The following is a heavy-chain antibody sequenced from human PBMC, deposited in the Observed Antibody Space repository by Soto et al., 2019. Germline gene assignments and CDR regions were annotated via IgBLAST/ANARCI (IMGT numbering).Heavy chain of an antibody. J-gene: IGHJ4*02. CDR1: GFTFSDYY. V-gene: IGHV3-72*01. CDR3: TVWVLGNDFGAA. CDR2: SKNKADGYTT. D-gene: IGHD3-16*01. Sequence: EVQLVESGGGLVQPGGSLRLSCAASGFTFSDYYMDWVRQAPGKGLEWVGRSKNKADGYTTAYAASVKGRFTISRDGSKNSLFLQMNSLKTEDTAVYYCTVWVLGNDFGAAWGQGILVAVSS.